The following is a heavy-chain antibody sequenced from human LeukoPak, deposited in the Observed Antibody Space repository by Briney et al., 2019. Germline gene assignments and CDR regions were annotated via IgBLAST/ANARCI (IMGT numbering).Heavy chain of an antibody. Sequence: GSLRLSCAASGFTFSSYSMSWVRQAPGKGLEWVSAISGSGGSTYYADSVKGRFTISRDNSKNTLYLQMNSLRAEDTAVYYCAKVVTEYQLLLYNEDFDYWGQGTLVTVSS. J-gene: IGHJ4*02. CDR3: AKVVTEYQLLLYNEDFDY. V-gene: IGHV3-23*01. CDR1: GFTFSSYS. CDR2: ISGSGGST. D-gene: IGHD2-2*01.